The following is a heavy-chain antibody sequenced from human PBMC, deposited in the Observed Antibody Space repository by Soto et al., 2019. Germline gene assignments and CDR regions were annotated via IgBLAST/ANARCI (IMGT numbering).Heavy chain of an antibody. J-gene: IGHJ3*02. D-gene: IGHD3-10*01. CDR3: ATETYGSGSYYSGVEAFDI. CDR1: GYTFTSYG. CDR2: ISAYNGNT. Sequence: QVQLVQSGAEVKKPGASVKVSCKASGYTFTSYGISWVRQAPGQGLEWMGWISAYNGNTNYAQKLQGRVTMTTDTSTSTAYMELRSLRSDDTAVYYCATETYGSGSYYSGVEAFDIWGQGTMVTVSS. V-gene: IGHV1-18*01.